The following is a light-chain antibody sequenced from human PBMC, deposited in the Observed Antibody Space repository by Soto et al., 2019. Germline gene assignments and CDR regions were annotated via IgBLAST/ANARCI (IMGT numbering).Light chain of an antibody. CDR2: DNT. V-gene: IGLV1-40*01. CDR1: SSNLGAGFD. CDR3: QSYDSSLSAVV. Sequence: QSVLTQPPSVSGAPGQRVTISCTGSSSNLGAGFDVHWYQQLPGTAPKLLIYDNTIRPSGVPNRFSGSQSGTSASLAISGLQADDEADYYCQSYDSSLSAVVFGGGTKLTVL. J-gene: IGLJ2*01.